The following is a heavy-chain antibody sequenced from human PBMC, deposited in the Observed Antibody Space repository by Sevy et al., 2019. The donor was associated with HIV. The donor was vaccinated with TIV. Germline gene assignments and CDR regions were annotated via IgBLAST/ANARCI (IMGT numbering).Heavy chain of an antibody. J-gene: IGHJ4*02. D-gene: IGHD1-7*01. CDR1: GYTFTGYY. Sequence: ASVKVSCKASGYTFTGYYMHWERQAPGRGLEWMGWINPNSVGTNYAQKFQGRVTMTRDTSISTAYMELSRLRSDDTARYYCVRDMELVDEGTQEFYYWGQGTLVTVS. CDR2: INPNSVGT. CDR3: VRDMELVDEGTQEFYY. V-gene: IGHV1-2*02.